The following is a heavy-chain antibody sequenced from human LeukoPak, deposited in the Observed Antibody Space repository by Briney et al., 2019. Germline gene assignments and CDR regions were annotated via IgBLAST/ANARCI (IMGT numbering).Heavy chain of an antibody. Sequence: GESLKISCKGSGYRFTSYWIGWVRQMPGKGLEWMGIIYLGDSDTRYSPSFQGQVTISADKSISTAYLQWSSLKASDTAMYYCARWGGSSWYYFDYWGQGTLVTVSS. J-gene: IGHJ4*02. CDR3: ARWGGSSWYYFDY. CDR1: GYRFTSYW. CDR2: IYLGDSDT. V-gene: IGHV5-51*01. D-gene: IGHD6-13*01.